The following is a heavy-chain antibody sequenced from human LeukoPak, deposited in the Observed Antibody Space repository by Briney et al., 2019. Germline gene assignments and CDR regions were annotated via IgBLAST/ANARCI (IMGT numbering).Heavy chain of an antibody. CDR1: GFTFSSYT. D-gene: IGHD6-6*01. J-gene: IGHJ4*02. CDR3: AKGPIAARPPTLYYFDY. V-gene: IGHV3-23*01. Sequence: GGSLRLSCAASGFTFSSYTMSWVRQAPGKGLEWVSAISGSGGGTYYADSVRGRFTISRDNSKNTVYLQMNSLRTEDTAVYYCAKGPIAARPPTLYYFDYWGQGTLATVSS. CDR2: ISGSGGGT.